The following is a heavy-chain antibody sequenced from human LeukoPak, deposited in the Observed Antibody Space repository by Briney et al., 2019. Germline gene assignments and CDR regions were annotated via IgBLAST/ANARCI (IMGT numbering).Heavy chain of an antibody. V-gene: IGHV3-74*01. CDR3: ARVLYFWSGTSDY. CDR2: INTDGSST. Sequence: GGSLRLSCVASGFTFSSYWMHWVRQAPGKGLVWVSHINTDGSSTSYADSVKGRFTISRDNAKNTLYLQMNSLRAEDTAVYYCARVLYFWSGTSDYWGQGTLVTVSS. D-gene: IGHD3-3*01. J-gene: IGHJ4*02. CDR1: GFTFSSYW.